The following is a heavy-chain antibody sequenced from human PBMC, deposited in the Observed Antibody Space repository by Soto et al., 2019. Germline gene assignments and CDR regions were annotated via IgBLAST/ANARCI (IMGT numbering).Heavy chain of an antibody. D-gene: IGHD2-8*01. CDR3: ARDGTFMVYAFFYYGMDV. CDR1: GYTFTSYG. CDR2: ISAYNGNT. J-gene: IGHJ6*02. V-gene: IGHV1-18*01. Sequence: QVPLVQSGAEVKKPGASVKVSCKASGYTFTSYGISWVRQAPGQGLEWMGWISAYNGNTNYAQKLQGRVTMTTDTYTSPAYMELRSLRSDDTAVDYCARDGTFMVYAFFYYGMDVWGQGTTVTVSS.